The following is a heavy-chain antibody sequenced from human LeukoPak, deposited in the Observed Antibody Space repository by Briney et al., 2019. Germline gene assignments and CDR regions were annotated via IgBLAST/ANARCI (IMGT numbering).Heavy chain of an antibody. J-gene: IGHJ5*02. V-gene: IGHV4-30-4*07. CDR1: GASIRSSVYS. CDR2: FYYSGST. Sequence: SETLSLTCAVSGASIRSSVYSWSWIRQPPGKGLEWIGHFYYSGSTYYNPSLKSRLTLSVDTSKNQFSLKLTSVTAADTAVYYCAKLSNVPLDSWFDPWGPGTLVIVSS. CDR3: AKLSNVPLDSWFDP. D-gene: IGHD1-1*01.